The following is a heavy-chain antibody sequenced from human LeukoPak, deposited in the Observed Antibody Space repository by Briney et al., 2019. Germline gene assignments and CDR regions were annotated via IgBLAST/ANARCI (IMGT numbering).Heavy chain of an antibody. CDR2: ISSSSSYI. CDR3: AREGQIVVVPATDAFDI. Sequence: GGSLRLSCAASGFTFSSYSMNWVRQAPGKGLEWVSSISSSSSYIYYADSVKGRFTISRDNAKNSLYLQMNCLRAEDTAVYYCAREGQIVVVPATDAFDIWGQGTMVTVSS. J-gene: IGHJ3*02. D-gene: IGHD2-2*01. V-gene: IGHV3-21*01. CDR1: GFTFSSYS.